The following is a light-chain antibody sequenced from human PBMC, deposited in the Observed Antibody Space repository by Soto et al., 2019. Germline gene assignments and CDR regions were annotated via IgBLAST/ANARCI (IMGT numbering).Light chain of an antibody. CDR1: SSDIGGYNF. CDR2: EVS. J-gene: IGLJ1*01. CDR3: SSFRSGTTL. Sequence: QSALTQPASVSGSPGQSITISCTGTSSDIGGYNFVSWYHQHPGKAPKLMIYEVSNRPSGVSDRFSGSKSGNTASLTISGPQAEDEPDYYCSSFRSGTTLFGTGTKCTVL. V-gene: IGLV2-14*01.